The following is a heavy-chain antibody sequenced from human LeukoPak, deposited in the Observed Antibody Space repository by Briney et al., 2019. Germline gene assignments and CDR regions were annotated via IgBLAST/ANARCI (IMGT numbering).Heavy chain of an antibody. CDR1: GYTLTELS. Sequence: ASVKVSCKVSGYTLTELSMHWVRQAPGKGLEWMGGFDPEDGETSYAQKFQGRVTMTRDMSTSTVYMELSSLRSEDTAVYYCAREMYFDLVYYYMDVWGKGTTVTVSS. CDR3: AREMYFDLVYYYMDV. D-gene: IGHD3-9*01. CDR2: FDPEDGET. J-gene: IGHJ6*03. V-gene: IGHV1-24*01.